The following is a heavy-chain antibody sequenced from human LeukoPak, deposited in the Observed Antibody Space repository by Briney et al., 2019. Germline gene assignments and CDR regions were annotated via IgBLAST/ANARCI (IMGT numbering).Heavy chain of an antibody. CDR1: GGTFSSYA. D-gene: IGHD2-2*01. CDR3: AREQGDIVVVPAAINYYYYYGMDV. V-gene: IGHV1-69*13. Sequence: ASVKVSCKASGGTFSSYAISWVRQAPGQGLEWMGGIIPIFGTANYAQKFQGRVTITADESTSTAYMELRSLRSDDTAVYYCAREQGDIVVVPAAINYYYYYGMDVWGQGTTVTVSS. J-gene: IGHJ6*02. CDR2: IIPIFGTA.